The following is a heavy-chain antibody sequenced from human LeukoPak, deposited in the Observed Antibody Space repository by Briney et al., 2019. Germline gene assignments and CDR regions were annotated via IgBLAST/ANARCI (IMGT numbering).Heavy chain of an antibody. CDR3: ARRIVMVAAGNDVLDS. D-gene: IGHD2-15*01. J-gene: IGHJ4*02. Sequence: PSETLSLTCTVSGGSVRGDGYFWAWLRQPPGKVLEWIGSVFYTGGTYYNPSLKSRVTISVDTSRTQFSLHVNSVTAADTAVYFCARRIVMVAAGNDVLDSWGQGTLVTVSS. CDR1: GGSVRGDGYF. CDR2: VFYTGGT. V-gene: IGHV4-39*01.